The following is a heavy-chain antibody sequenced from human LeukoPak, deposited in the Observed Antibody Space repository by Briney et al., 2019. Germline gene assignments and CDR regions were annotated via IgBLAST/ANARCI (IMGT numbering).Heavy chain of an antibody. CDR1: GFTFSSYA. CDR2: ISGSGGST. D-gene: IGHD2-15*01. Sequence: GESLRLSCAASGFTFSSYAMSWVRQAPGKGLEWVSAISGSGGSTYYADSVKGRFTISRDNSKNTLYLQMNSLRAEDTAVYYCAKFGGCSGGSCYRDYWGQGTLVTVSS. J-gene: IGHJ4*02. V-gene: IGHV3-23*01. CDR3: AKFGGCSGGSCYRDY.